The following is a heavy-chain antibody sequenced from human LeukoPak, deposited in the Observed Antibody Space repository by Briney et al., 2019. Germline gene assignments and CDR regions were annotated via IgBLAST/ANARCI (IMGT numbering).Heavy chain of an antibody. CDR3: FH. Sequence: SETLSLTCTVSGGSISSSSYYWGWIRQPPGKGLEWIGSIYYSGSTYYNPSLKSRVTISVDTSKNQFSDTAVYYCASDYYGSGSFHWGQGTLVTVSS. D-gene: IGHD3-10*01. CDR2: IYYSGST. J-gene: IGHJ4*02. V-gene: IGHV4-39*07. CDR1: GGSISSSSYY.